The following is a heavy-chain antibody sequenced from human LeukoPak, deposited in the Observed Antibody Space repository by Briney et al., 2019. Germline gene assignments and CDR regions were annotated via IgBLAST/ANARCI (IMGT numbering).Heavy chain of an antibody. J-gene: IGHJ4*02. Sequence: SETLSLTCTVSGGSISNGGYSWSWIRQPPGKGLEWIGHIHHTGSTYYNPSLKSRVTISVDRSKNQFSLKLNSVTAADTAVYYCARGDFWSGSTLDSWGQGTLVTVSS. CDR1: GGSISNGGYS. V-gene: IGHV4-30-2*01. CDR2: IHHTGST. CDR3: ARGDFWSGSTLDS. D-gene: IGHD3-3*01.